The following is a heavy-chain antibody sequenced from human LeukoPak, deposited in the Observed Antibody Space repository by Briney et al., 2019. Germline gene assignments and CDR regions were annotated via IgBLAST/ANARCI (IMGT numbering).Heavy chain of an antibody. CDR1: GYTFTSYA. D-gene: IGHD3-3*01. Sequence: GASVKVPCKASGYTFTSYAMDWVRQAPGQGLEWMGWINTNTGNPTYAQGFTGRFVFSLDTSVSTAYLQISSLKAEDIAVYYCARVSRSRGEWLFDNWGQGTLVTVSS. V-gene: IGHV7-4-1*02. J-gene: IGHJ4*02. CDR2: INTNTGNP. CDR3: ARVSRSRGEWLFDN.